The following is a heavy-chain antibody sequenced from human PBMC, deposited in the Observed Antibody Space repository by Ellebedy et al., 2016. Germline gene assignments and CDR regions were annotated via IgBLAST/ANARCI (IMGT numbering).Heavy chain of an antibody. D-gene: IGHD4-17*01. CDR3: YYGHYSGS. CDR1: GFTFRNFF. V-gene: IGHV3-23*01. Sequence: GGSLRLXXVASGFTFRNFFMSWVRQAPGGGLEWISTISGDGDTTFSADSVKGRFTISRDNSRYTLYLQMDSLRAADTAVYYCYYGHYSGSWGQGTLVIVSS. CDR2: ISGDGDTT. J-gene: IGHJ4*02.